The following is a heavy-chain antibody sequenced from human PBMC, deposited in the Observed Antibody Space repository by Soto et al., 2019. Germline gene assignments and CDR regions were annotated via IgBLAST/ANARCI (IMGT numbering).Heavy chain of an antibody. V-gene: IGHV1-18*01. CDR2: VSPYSNIT. Sequence: QMQLVQSGAEVKKPGASVTVSCKASDYIFTTYGISWVRQAPGQGLERMGWVSPYSNITNYAQKIQGRDTMTTETSTSTVYMELRSLRSDDTAMYYCARNGERDLGLNYYFYYGMDVWGQGTSVTVSS. J-gene: IGHJ6*02. CDR1: DYIFTTYG. CDR3: ARNGERDLGLNYYFYYGMDV. D-gene: IGHD3-10*01.